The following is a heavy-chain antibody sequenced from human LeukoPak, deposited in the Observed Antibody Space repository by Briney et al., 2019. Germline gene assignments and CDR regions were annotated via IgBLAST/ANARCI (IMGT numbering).Heavy chain of an antibody. CDR1: GYIFTSYG. CDR2: ISAYNGNT. J-gene: IGHJ4*02. V-gene: IGHV1-18*01. Sequence: ASVKVSCTASGYIFTSYGISWVRQAPGQGLEWMGWISAYNGNTNYAQKLQGRVTMTTDTSTSTAYMELRSLRSDDTAVYYCARSQSQKWELPVDYWGQGALVTVSS. CDR3: ARSQSQKWELPVDY. D-gene: IGHD1-26*01.